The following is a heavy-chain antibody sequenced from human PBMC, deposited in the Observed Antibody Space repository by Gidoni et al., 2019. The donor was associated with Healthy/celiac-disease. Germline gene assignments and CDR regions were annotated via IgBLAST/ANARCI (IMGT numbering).Heavy chain of an antibody. D-gene: IGHD6-19*01. CDR1: GFTFSSYA. CDR2: ISGSGGRT. J-gene: IGHJ4*02. V-gene: IGHV3-23*01. CDR3: AKDRAVAGNFDY. Sequence: EVQLLESGGGLVQPGGSLRLSCASSGFTFSSYAMSWVRQAPGKGLEWVSAISGSGGRTYYADSVKGRFTISRDNSKNTLYLQMNSLRAEDTAVYYCAKDRAVAGNFDYWGQGTLVTVSS.